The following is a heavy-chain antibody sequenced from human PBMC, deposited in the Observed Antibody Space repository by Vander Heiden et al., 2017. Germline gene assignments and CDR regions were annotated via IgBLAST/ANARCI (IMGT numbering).Heavy chain of an antibody. CDR3: AGGKEAAGTDY. D-gene: IGHD6-13*01. J-gene: IGHJ4*02. Sequence: QLVQSGPEGKKPGSSVKVPCKASGGPFSRHAISWVHQDPGRGHQWLGGIIPISGTANYAQKFQGRGSTTAGETTSTAYMELSSLRSEDKAVYYCAGGKEAAGTDYWGQGTLVTVSS. V-gene: IGHV1-69*01. CDR2: IIPISGTA. CDR1: GGPFSRHA.